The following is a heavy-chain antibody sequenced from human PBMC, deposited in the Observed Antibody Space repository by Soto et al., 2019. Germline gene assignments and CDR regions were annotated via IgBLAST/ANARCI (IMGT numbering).Heavy chain of an antibody. D-gene: IGHD1-1*01. CDR1: GFTFSDYY. Sequence: QVQLVESGGALVMPGGSLRLSCAASGFTFSDYYISWVRQAPGRGLEWLSYISQRGAYTNYADSVRGRFTISRDNAKNSLYLQMNSLRAEDTAVYYCTSAERGKTGVRVWGQGTLVTVSS. CDR3: TSAERGKTGVRV. J-gene: IGHJ4*02. V-gene: IGHV3-11*06. CDR2: ISQRGAYT.